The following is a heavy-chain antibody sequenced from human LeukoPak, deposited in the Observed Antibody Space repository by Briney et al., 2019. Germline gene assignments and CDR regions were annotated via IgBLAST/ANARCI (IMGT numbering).Heavy chain of an antibody. V-gene: IGHV4-59*01. J-gene: IGHJ4*02. D-gene: IGHD3-10*01. CDR3: AREELLWFGGLDY. CDR2: IYYSGST. Sequence: PSETLSLTCTVSGGSISSYYWSWIRQPPGKGLEWIGYIYYSGSTNYNPSLKSRVTISVDTSKNQFSLKLSSVTAADTAVYYCAREELLWFGGLDYWGQGTLVTVSS. CDR1: GGSISSYY.